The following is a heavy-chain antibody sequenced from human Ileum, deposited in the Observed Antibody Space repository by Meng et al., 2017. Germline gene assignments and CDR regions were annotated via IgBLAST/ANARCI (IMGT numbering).Heavy chain of an antibody. V-gene: IGHV3-53*01. Sequence: GESLKISCAASGFTVSSNYMSWVRQAPGKGLEWVSLIYSGGSTNYADSVKGRFTISRDNSKNTLYLQMNSLRADDTAVYYCARASGGSYLFDYWGQGILVTVSS. D-gene: IGHD1-26*01. CDR1: GFTVSSNY. J-gene: IGHJ4*02. CDR3: ARASGGSYLFDY. CDR2: IYSGGST.